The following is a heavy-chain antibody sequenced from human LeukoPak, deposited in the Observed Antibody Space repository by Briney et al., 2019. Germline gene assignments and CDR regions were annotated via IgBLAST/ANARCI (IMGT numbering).Heavy chain of an antibody. D-gene: IGHD2-2*02. J-gene: IGHJ4*02. CDR2: ISGSGGST. Sequence: PGGSLRHSCAASGFTFSSYAMSWVRQAPGKGLEWVSAISGSGGSTYYADSVKGRFTISRDNSKNTLYLQMNSLRAEDTAVYYCAKARFVVVAASIPTDFDYWGQGTLVTVSS. V-gene: IGHV3-23*01. CDR3: AKARFVVVAASIPTDFDY. CDR1: GFTFSSYA.